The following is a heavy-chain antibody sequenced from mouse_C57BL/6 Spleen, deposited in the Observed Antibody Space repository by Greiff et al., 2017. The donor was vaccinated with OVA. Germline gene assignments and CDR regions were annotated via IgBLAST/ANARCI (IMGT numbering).Heavy chain of an antibody. CDR2: IDPETGGT. Sequence: VQLVESGAELVRPGASVTLSCKASGYTFTDYEMHWVKQTPVHGLEWIGAIDPETGGTAYNQKFKGKAILTADKSSSTAYMELRSLTSEDSAVYYCTRPPRYFDVWGTGTTVTVSS. CDR3: TRPPRYFDV. CDR1: GYTFTDYE. V-gene: IGHV1-15*01. J-gene: IGHJ1*03.